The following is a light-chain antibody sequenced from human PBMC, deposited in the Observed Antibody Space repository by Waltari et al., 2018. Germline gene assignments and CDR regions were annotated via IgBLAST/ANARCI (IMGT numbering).Light chain of an antibody. Sequence: DIVMTQSPDSLAVFLGGRATINCKSSRSVLDTSKNKNFLAWYQLKPGQSPKLLIYWASTRESGVPDRFSASGSGTDFTLTISSLQAEDVAIYSCQQYYAAPYTFGQGTKVEIK. J-gene: IGKJ2*01. V-gene: IGKV4-1*01. CDR2: WAS. CDR3: QQYYAAPYT. CDR1: RSVLDTSKNKNF.